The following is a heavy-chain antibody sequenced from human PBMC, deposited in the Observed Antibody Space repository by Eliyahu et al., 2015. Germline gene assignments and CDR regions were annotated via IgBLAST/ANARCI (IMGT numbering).Heavy chain of an antibody. CDR1: GYTFTTYT. D-gene: IGHD3-10*01. V-gene: IGHV1-3*01. CDR3: ARDRYYHGPGSLGSFDY. CDR2: INAGNGDT. Sequence: QVQLVQSEAEVKKPGASVKVSCKASGYTFTTYTIHWVRQAPGQRLEWMGWINAGNGDTEYSPEFQGRVTITRDTSASTASMELSSLKSEDTAVYYCARDRYYHGPGSLGSFDYWGQGTLVTVSS. J-gene: IGHJ4*02.